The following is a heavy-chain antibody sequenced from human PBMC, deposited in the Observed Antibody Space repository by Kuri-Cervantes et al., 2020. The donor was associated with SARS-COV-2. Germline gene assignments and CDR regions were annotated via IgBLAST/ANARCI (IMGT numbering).Heavy chain of an antibody. V-gene: IGHV3-48*01. CDR3: ASQDPLPGRTSGSYYYYYYYMDV. J-gene: IGHJ6*03. CDR1: GFTFDDYT. D-gene: IGHD1-26*01. CDR2: ISSTGSAK. Sequence: GESLKISCAASGFTFDDYTMYWIRQAPGKGLEWVSSISSTGSAKYYADSVKGRFTISRDNAKKSLYLQMNSLRAEDTAVYYCASQDPLPGRTSGSYYYYYYYMDVWGKGTTVTVSS.